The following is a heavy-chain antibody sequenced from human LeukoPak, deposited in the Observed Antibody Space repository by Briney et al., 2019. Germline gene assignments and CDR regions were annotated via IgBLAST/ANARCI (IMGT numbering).Heavy chain of an antibody. CDR2: ISWNSGSI. V-gene: IGHV3-9*01. D-gene: IGHD3-10*02. CDR1: GFTFDDYA. CDR3: AELGITMIGGV. Sequence: GGSLRLSCAASGFTFDDYAMHWVRHAPGKGLEWVPGISWNSGSIGYADSVKGRFTISRDNAKNSLYLQMNSLRAEDTAVYYCAELGITMIGGVWGKGTTVTISS. J-gene: IGHJ6*04.